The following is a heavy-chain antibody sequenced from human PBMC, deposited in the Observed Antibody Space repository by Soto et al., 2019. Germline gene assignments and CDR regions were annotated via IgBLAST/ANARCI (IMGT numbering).Heavy chain of an antibody. J-gene: IGHJ6*02. D-gene: IGHD6-19*01. CDR3: ARASFVAVAGPYYYYGMDV. CDR1: GGTFSSYA. V-gene: IGHV1-69*01. Sequence: QVQLVQSGAEVKKPGSSVKVSCKASGGTFSSYAISWVRQAPGQGLERMGGIIPIFGTANYAQKFQGRVTITADESTSTAYMELSSLRSEDTAVYYCARASFVAVAGPYYYYGMDVWGQGTTVTVSS. CDR2: IIPIFGTA.